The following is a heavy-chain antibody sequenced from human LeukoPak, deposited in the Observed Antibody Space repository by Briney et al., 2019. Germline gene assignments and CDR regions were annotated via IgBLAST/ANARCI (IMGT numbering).Heavy chain of an antibody. V-gene: IGHV3-7*01. CDR2: IKPDGSER. Sequence: GGSLRLSWAASEFTFSTYWMTWVRQAPGKGLEWVANIKPDGSERYYVDSVRGRFAISRDNAKNLVYLQMNSLRAEDTAVYYCAGERPSSSWYDFWGQGTLVTVSS. D-gene: IGHD6-13*01. J-gene: IGHJ5*01. CDR1: EFTFSTYW. CDR3: AGERPSSSWYDF.